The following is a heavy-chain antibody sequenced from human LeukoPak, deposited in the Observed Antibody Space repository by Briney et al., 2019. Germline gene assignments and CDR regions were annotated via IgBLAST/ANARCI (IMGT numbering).Heavy chain of an antibody. Sequence: PSETLSLTCAVSGGSISTDNWWSWVRQPPGKGLEFIGEIYHSGSTNYNPSLKSRLTISVDKSKNLFSLKLTSVTAADTAVYYCAKGGASFSQWGPGTLVTVSS. D-gene: IGHD2-15*01. V-gene: IGHV4-4*02. CDR3: AKGGASFSQ. J-gene: IGHJ4*02. CDR2: IYHSGST. CDR1: GGSISTDNW.